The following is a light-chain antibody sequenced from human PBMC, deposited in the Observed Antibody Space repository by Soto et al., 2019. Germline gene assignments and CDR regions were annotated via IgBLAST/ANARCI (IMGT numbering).Light chain of an antibody. CDR1: SSDVGSYNL. V-gene: IGLV2-23*03. J-gene: IGLJ2*01. CDR2: EGS. CDR3: CSYAGSSAFVV. Sequence: QSALTQPASVSGSPGQSITISCTGTSSDVGSYNLVSWYQHHPGKAPKLMIYEGSKRPSGVSNRFSGSKSGNTASLTISGLQAEDEADYHCCSYAGSSAFVVFGGGTKVTVL.